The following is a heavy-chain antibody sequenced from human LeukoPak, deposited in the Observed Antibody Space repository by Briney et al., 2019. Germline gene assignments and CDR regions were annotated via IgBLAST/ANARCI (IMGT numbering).Heavy chain of an antibody. V-gene: IGHV4-59*12. CDR2: IYYSGTT. D-gene: IGHD3-22*01. CDR1: GGSISSYY. J-gene: IGHJ3*02. CDR3: ARDADYYDSSGPLPIVAFDI. Sequence: PSETLSLTCTVSGGSISSYYWSWIRQPPGKGLEWIGYIYYSGTTNYNPSLKSRVTISVDTSKNQFSLKLSSVTPEDTAVYYCARDADYYDSSGPLPIVAFDIWGQGTMVTVSS.